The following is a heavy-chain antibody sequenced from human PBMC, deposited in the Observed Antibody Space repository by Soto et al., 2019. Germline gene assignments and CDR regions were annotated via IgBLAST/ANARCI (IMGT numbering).Heavy chain of an antibody. J-gene: IGHJ4*02. Sequence: EVQLAESGGGMVQPGGSLRLSCVASGFTFSSYDMHWVRQAPGKGLEYVSSISSNGGTTYYGNSVKGRFTISRDNSKNTLYLQMGSVGAEDMAVYYCVRRGAGNYDYWGQGTLVTVSS. CDR1: GFTFSSYD. V-gene: IGHV3-64*01. CDR2: ISSNGGTT. D-gene: IGHD1-7*01. CDR3: VRRGAGNYDY.